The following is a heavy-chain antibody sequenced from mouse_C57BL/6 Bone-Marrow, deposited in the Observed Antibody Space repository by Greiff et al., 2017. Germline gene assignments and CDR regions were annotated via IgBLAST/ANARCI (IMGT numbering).Heavy chain of an antibody. Sequence: VHVKQSGPELVKPGASVKISCKASGYSFTDYNMNWVKQSNGKSLEWIGVINPNYGTTSYNQKFKGKATLTVDQSSSTAYMQLNSLTSEDSAVXYCLVGYYYGSLDYWGQGTTLTVSS. CDR2: INPNYGTT. J-gene: IGHJ2*01. CDR1: GYSFTDYN. V-gene: IGHV1-39*01. D-gene: IGHD1-1*01. CDR3: LVGYYYGSLDY.